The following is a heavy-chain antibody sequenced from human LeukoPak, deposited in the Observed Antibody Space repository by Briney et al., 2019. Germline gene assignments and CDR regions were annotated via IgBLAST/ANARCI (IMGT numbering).Heavy chain of an antibody. CDR1: GFIFSTYS. CDR3: ARTPLTEQWLVYFDY. CDR2: ISDSNSYI. Sequence: GGSLRLSCAASGFIFSTYSMNWVRQAPGKGLEWVSFISDSNSYIYYADSVKGRFTISRDNAKNSLYLQMNSLRAEDTAVYYCARTPLTEQWLVYFDYWGQGTLVTVSS. D-gene: IGHD6-19*01. J-gene: IGHJ4*02. V-gene: IGHV3-21*01.